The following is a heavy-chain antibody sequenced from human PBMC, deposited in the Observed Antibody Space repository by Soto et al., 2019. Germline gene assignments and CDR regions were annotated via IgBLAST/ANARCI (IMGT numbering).Heavy chain of an antibody. J-gene: IGHJ4*02. V-gene: IGHV3-23*01. CDR1: GFTFSSYA. Sequence: GGSLRLSCAASGFTFSSYAMSWVRQAPGKGLEWVSAISGSGGSTYYADSVKGRFTISRDNSMNTLYLQMNSLRAEDTAVYYCAKDQDIVVVPAAPPDYWGQGTLVTVSS. CDR2: ISGSGGST. D-gene: IGHD2-2*01. CDR3: AKDQDIVVVPAAPPDY.